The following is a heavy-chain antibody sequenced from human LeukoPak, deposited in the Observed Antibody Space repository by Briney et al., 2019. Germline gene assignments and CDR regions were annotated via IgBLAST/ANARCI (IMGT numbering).Heavy chain of an antibody. Sequence: GGSLRLSCSASGFTFSNYAMHWVRQAPGKGLEYVSAISSNGGSTYYADSVKGRFTISRDNSKSTLYLQMSSLRAEDTAVYYCVVDLMGGSYVSVDWGQGTLVTVSS. CDR1: GFTFSNYA. J-gene: IGHJ4*02. CDR2: ISSNGGST. D-gene: IGHD1-26*01. CDR3: VVDLMGGSYVSVD. V-gene: IGHV3-64D*06.